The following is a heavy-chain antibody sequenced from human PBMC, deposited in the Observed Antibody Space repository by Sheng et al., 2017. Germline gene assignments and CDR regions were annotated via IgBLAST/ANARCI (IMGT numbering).Heavy chain of an antibody. V-gene: IGHV3-72*01. Sequence: EVQLVESGGGLVQPGGSLRLSCAASGFTFSDHYMEWVRQAPGKGLEWVVRIRNKANSYTTEYAASVKGRFTISRDDSKNSVYLQMDSLKTEDTAVYYCARTSAGNFDYWGQVTLFTVSS. CDR3: ARTSAGNFDY. CDR1: GFTFSDHY. J-gene: IGHJ4*02. CDR2: IRNKANSYTT.